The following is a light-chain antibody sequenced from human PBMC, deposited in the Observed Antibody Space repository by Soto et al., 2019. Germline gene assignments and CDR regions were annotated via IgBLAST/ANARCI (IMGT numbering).Light chain of an antibody. CDR3: QSYDSSNQV. Sequence: FMLTQPHSVSESPGKAVTISCTRTSGSIASNFVQWYQQRPGSAPTTVIYEDNQRPSGVPDRFSRSIDSSSNSASLTISGLKTEDEADYYCQSYDSSNQVFGGGTKLTVL. J-gene: IGLJ2*01. CDR1: SGSIASNF. V-gene: IGLV6-57*03. CDR2: EDN.